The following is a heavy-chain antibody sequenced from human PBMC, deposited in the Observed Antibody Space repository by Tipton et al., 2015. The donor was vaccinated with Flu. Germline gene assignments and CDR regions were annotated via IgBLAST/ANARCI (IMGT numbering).Heavy chain of an antibody. V-gene: IGHV1-69*09. Sequence: QLVQSGAEVKRPGSSVKVSCTASGGTFTGYAISWVRQAPGHGLEWMGRVIPIIGVADYAQKFQGRVTITVDKSTSTSFMEVSSLRSEDTAVYYCYFRRYTATTGSFDFWGQGTLVTVSS. CDR2: VIPIIGVA. CDR3: YFRRYTATTGSFDF. CDR1: GGTFTGYA. J-gene: IGHJ4*02. D-gene: IGHD1-1*01.